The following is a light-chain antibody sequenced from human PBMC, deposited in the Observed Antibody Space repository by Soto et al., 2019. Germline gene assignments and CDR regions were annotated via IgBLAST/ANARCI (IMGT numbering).Light chain of an antibody. CDR1: QSLSRSY. CDR3: QQYDISPIT. CDR2: GAS. J-gene: IGKJ5*01. V-gene: IGKV3-20*01. Sequence: ERVWRQSPGTLCLSPGERATLSCRVSQSLSRSYLAWYQQKPGQAPRVLIYGASSRATGIPDRFSGSGSATDFTLTISRLEPEDFAVYYCQQYDISPITFGQGTRLEI.